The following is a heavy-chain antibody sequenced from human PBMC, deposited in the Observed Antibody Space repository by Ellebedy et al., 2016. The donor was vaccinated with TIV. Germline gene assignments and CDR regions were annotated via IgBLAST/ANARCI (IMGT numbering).Heavy chain of an antibody. Sequence: GESLKISXAASGFTFSSYGMHWVRQAPGKGLEWVAVISYDGSNKYYADSVKGRFTISRDNSKNTLYLQMNSLRAEDTAVYYCALTYGYCGGDCYQLDYWGQGTLVTVSS. V-gene: IGHV3-30*03. D-gene: IGHD2-21*02. CDR1: GFTFSSYG. CDR2: ISYDGSNK. J-gene: IGHJ4*02. CDR3: ALTYGYCGGDCYQLDY.